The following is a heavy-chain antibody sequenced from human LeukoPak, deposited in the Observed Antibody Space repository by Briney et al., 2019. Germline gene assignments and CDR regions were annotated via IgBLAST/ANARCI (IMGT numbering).Heavy chain of an antibody. Sequence: PGGSLRLSCAASGFTFSGSAMHWVRQASGKGLEWVGRIRSKANSYATAYAASVKGRFTISRDDSKNTAYLQMNSLKTEDTAVYYCTKAGYPIYNWGQGALVTVSS. CDR3: TKAGYPIYN. J-gene: IGHJ4*02. V-gene: IGHV3-73*01. CDR1: GFTFSGSA. CDR2: IRSKANSYAT. D-gene: IGHD1-1*01.